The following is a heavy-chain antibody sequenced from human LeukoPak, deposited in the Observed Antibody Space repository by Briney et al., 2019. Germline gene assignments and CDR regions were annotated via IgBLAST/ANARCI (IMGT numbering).Heavy chain of an antibody. CDR1: GGSIIGHY. J-gene: IGHJ4*02. CDR2: IYSDGSI. CDR3: ARGPAASGYFDY. V-gene: IGHV4-4*07. Sequence: PSETLSLTCTVSGGSIIGHYWSWLRQPAGKGLEWIGHIYSDGSINYSPSLKSRVTMSVDTSKNQFSLKLYSVTAADTAVFYCARGPAASGYFDYWDQGTLVTVSS. D-gene: IGHD6-13*01.